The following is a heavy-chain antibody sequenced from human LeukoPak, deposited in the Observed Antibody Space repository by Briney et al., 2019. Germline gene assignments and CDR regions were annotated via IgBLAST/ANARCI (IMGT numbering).Heavy chain of an antibody. CDR2: FHNSGTS. CDR1: DDSISDYY. D-gene: IGHD6-13*01. V-gene: IGHV4-59*12. Sequence: PSETLSLTCTVSDDSISDYYRGWIRQPPGKGLEWIGYFHNSGTSTYNPSLKSRVTISADTSKNQFSLKLNSLTAADTAVYYCARGLPARYSSDYWGQGTLVTVSS. CDR3: ARGLPARYSSDY. J-gene: IGHJ4*02.